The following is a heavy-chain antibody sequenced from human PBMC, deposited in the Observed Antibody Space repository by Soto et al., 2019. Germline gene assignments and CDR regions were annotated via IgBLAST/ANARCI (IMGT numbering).Heavy chain of an antibody. Sequence: SETLSLTCTVSGGSISSYYWSWIRQPPGKGLEWIGYIYYSGSTNYNPSLKSRVTISVDTSKNQFSLKLSSVTAADTAVYYCAGANYGLYDYWGQGTLVTVSS. CDR3: AGANYGLYDY. CDR1: GGSISSYY. V-gene: IGHV4-59*01. CDR2: IYYSGST. J-gene: IGHJ4*02. D-gene: IGHD4-17*01.